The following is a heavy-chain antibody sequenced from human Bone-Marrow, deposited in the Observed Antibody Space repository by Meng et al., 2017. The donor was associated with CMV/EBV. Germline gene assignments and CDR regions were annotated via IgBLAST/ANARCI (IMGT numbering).Heavy chain of an antibody. CDR1: GYTFTSYG. CDR3: ARGYYDILTGYSFDAFDI. CDR2: INPNSGGT. J-gene: IGHJ3*02. D-gene: IGHD3-9*01. Sequence: ASVMVSCKASGYTFTSYGISWVRQAPGQGLEWMGWINPNSGGTNYAQKFQGRVTMTRDTSISTAYMELSRLRSDDTAVYYCARGYYDILTGYSFDAFDIWGQGTMVTVSS. V-gene: IGHV1-2*02.